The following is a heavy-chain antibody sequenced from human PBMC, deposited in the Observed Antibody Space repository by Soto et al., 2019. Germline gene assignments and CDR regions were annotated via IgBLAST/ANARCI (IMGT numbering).Heavy chain of an antibody. V-gene: IGHV4-30-4*01. CDR2: IFYNGET. Sequence: QVQLQESGPGLVKPSQILSLTCTVSGGSISNPDYYWSWIRQPPGKGLEWIGSIFYNGETSYNPSLKSRLSMSVDTSKNQFFLSLSSVTASDTAVYFCAREGRLQSLDYWGQGTLVTVSS. D-gene: IGHD4-4*01. CDR1: GGSISNPDYY. CDR3: AREGRLQSLDY. J-gene: IGHJ4*02.